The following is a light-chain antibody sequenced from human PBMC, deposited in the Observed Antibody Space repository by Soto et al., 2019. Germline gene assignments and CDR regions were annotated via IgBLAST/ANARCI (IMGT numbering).Light chain of an antibody. J-gene: IGKJ1*01. CDR1: QSSSTY. V-gene: IGKV1-39*01. Sequence: DIRMTQAPSSLSASVGDRVTITCRASQSSSTYLNWYQQKSGRPPKLLIYAASSLESGVPSRFSGSGSGTDFILTITSLQPEDSATYYCQQSHNFPSTFGQGTKVEI. CDR2: AAS. CDR3: QQSHNFPST.